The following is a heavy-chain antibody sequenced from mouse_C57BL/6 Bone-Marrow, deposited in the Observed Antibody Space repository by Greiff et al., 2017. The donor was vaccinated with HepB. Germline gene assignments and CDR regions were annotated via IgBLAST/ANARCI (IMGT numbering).Heavy chain of an antibody. CDR2: INPSNGGT. J-gene: IGHJ4*01. CDR1: GYTFTSYW. Sequence: QVQLQQPGTELVKPGASVKLSCKASGYTFTSYWMHWVKQRPGQGLEWIGNINPSNGGTNYNEKFKSKATLTVDKSSSPTYMQLSSLTSEDSAVYYCARLDGYYGVFYAMDYWGQGTSVTVSS. D-gene: IGHD2-3*01. V-gene: IGHV1-53*01. CDR3: ARLDGYYGVFYAMDY.